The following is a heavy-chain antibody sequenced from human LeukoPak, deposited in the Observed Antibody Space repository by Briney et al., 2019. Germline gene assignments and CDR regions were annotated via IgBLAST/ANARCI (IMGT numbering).Heavy chain of an antibody. Sequence: PSETLSLTCTVSVGSLSSYYSSCVRDPAGKGREWSGRIYTSGNTNYTPSLKSAVTISVDKSTNQFPMKLSSVTAAATAVYYCARVLVGANYYYYYMDVWGKGTTVTASS. V-gene: IGHV4-4*07. CDR3: ARVLVGANYYYYYMDV. D-gene: IGHD1-26*01. CDR2: IYTSGNT. CDR1: VGSLSSYY. J-gene: IGHJ6*03.